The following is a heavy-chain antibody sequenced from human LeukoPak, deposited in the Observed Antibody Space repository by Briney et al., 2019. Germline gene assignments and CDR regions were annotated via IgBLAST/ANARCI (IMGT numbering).Heavy chain of an antibody. CDR2: ISGVSETT. V-gene: IGHV3-23*01. CDR1: GFTFRTDW. CDR3: AKDVCGNYCSLDM. J-gene: IGHJ3*02. D-gene: IGHD1-26*01. Sequence: HPGGSLRLSCVASGFTFRTDWMSWVRQAPGKGPEWVSGISGVSETTYYADSVRGRFTISRDNSKSTIYLQMNSLRAEDTAVYYCAKDVCGNYCSLDMWGQGTMVTVSS.